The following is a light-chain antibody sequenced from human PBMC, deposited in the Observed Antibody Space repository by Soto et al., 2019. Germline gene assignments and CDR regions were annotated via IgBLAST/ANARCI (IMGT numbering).Light chain of an antibody. CDR2: EVT. V-gene: IGLV2-14*01. J-gene: IGLJ1*01. CDR1: SSDVGGYNY. Sequence: QSALTQPASVSGSPGQSITISCTGTSSDVGGYNYVSWYQQHPGKAPKLMIYEVTNRPSGVSNRFSGSKSGNTASLTISVLQADDEADYYCSSYTISITYVFGTGTKLTVL. CDR3: SSYTISITYV.